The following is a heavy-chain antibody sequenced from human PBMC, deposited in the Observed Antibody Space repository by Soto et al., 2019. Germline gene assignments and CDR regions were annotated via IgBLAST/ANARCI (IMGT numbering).Heavy chain of an antibody. J-gene: IGHJ4*02. V-gene: IGHV1-3*01. Sequence: ASVKVSCKASGYTFTGYYMHWVRQAPGQRLEWMGWINAGNGNTKYSQKFQGRVTITRDTSASTAYMELSSLRSEDTAVYYCARSFVVVTATDYWGQGTVVTVSS. CDR1: GYTFTGYY. D-gene: IGHD2-21*02. CDR2: INAGNGNT. CDR3: ARSFVVVTATDY.